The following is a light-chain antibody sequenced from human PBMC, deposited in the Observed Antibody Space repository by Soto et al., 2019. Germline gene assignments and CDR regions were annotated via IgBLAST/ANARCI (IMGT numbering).Light chain of an antibody. CDR3: QQSYSTPRT. Sequence: DIQMTQSPSSLSASVGDRVTITCRASQSMSTYLNWYQQKPGKVPKLLIYAASSLQSGVPSRFSGSGSGTDFTLTISSPQPEDFATYYCQQSYSTPRTFGQGTKVDIK. CDR2: AAS. V-gene: IGKV1-39*01. CDR1: QSMSTY. J-gene: IGKJ1*01.